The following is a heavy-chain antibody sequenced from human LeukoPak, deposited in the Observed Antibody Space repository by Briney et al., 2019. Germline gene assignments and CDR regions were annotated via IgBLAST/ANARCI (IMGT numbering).Heavy chain of an antibody. D-gene: IGHD1-14*01. CDR2: ISGSGGST. Sequence: PGGSLRLSCAASGFTFSSYAMSWVRQAPGKGLEWVSAISGSGGSTYYADSVKGRFTISRDNSKNTLYLQMNSLRAEDTAVCYCATLPLTIANYYYYGMDVWGQGTTVTVSS. CDR1: GFTFSSYA. V-gene: IGHV3-23*01. CDR3: ATLPLTIANYYYYGMDV. J-gene: IGHJ6*02.